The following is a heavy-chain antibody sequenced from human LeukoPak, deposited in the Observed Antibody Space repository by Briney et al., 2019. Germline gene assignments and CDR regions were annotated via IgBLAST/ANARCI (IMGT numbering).Heavy chain of an antibody. V-gene: IGHV3-30*18. CDR3: AKAFGAYDILTGYGY. D-gene: IGHD3-9*01. CDR1: GLTFSSYG. CDR2: ISYDGSNK. Sequence: GGSLRLSCAASGLTFSSYGMHWVRQAPGKGLEWVAVISYDGSNKYYADSVKGRFTISRDNSKNTLYLQMNSLRAEDTAVYYCAKAFGAYDILTGYGYWGQGTLVTVSS. J-gene: IGHJ4*02.